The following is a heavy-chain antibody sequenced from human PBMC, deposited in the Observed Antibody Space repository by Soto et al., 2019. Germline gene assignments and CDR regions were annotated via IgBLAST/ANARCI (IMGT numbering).Heavy chain of an antibody. J-gene: IGHJ6*02. CDR1: GFTFSSYS. V-gene: IGHV3-21*01. CDR2: ISSSSSYI. CDR3: ASSTIYYGMDV. Sequence: EVQLVESGGGLVKPGGSLRLSCAASGFTFSSYSMNWVRQAPGKGLEWVSSISSSSSYIYYADSVKGRFTISRDNAKNSLYLQMNRLRAEDTAVYYCASSTIYYGMDVWGQGTTVTVSS.